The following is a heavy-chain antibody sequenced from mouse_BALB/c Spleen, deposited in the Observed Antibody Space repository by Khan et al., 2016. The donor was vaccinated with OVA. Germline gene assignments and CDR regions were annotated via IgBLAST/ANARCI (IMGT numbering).Heavy chain of an antibody. J-gene: IGHJ4*01. CDR3: AKKISIYDGYYYAMDY. Sequence: VQLKQSGPGLVQPPQSLSITCTVSGFSLTSYGVHWVRQSPGKGLEWLGVIWRGGSTDYNAAFMSRLSITKDNSKSQVFFKMNSLQADDTAIYYCAKKISIYDGYYYAMDYWGQGTSVTVSS. CDR1: GFSLTSYG. D-gene: IGHD2-3*01. CDR2: IWRGGST. V-gene: IGHV2-5*01.